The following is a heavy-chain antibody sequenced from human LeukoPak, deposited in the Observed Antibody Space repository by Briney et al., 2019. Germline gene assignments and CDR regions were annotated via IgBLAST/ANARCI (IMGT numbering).Heavy chain of an antibody. Sequence: SETLSLTCTFSGGSISHFYWSWIRQPPGKGRAWIGNIFYTWGTNYNPSLESRVSISLDTSRTQIFLKLRSVTAADTALYYCARSPSLYSSTWKTPAAHVDLWGRGTVVIVSS. V-gene: IGHV4-59*01. CDR1: GGSISHFY. CDR2: IFYTWGT. J-gene: IGHJ2*01. CDR3: ARSPSLYSSTWKTPAAHVDL. D-gene: IGHD6-13*01.